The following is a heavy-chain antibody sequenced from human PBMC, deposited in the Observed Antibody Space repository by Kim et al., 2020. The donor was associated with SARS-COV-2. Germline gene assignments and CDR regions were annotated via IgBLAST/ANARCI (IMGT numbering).Heavy chain of an antibody. V-gene: IGHV1-46*01. Sequence: ASVKVSCKASGYTFANYYIHWVRQAPGQGLEWMGIINPNGGGTVYAQRFQGRVTMTRDTSTSTFYMDLSSLRSEDTAVYYCARGGFDFLLQVLNYWGQGTLISVSS. J-gene: IGHJ4*02. D-gene: IGHD3-9*01. CDR3: ARGGFDFLLQVLNY. CDR1: GYTFANYY. CDR2: INPNGGGT.